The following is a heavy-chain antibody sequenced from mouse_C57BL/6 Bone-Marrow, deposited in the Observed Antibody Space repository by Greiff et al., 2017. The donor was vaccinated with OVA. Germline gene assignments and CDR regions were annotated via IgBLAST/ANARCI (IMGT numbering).Heavy chain of an antibody. Sequence: QVQLQQPGAELVKPGASVKMSCKASGYTFTSYWITWVKQRPGQGLEWIGDIYPGSGSTNYNEKFKSKATLTVDTSSSTAYMQLSSLTSEDSAVYYCAITTVVEREYYYAMDYWGQGTSVTVSS. CDR1: GYTFTSYW. J-gene: IGHJ4*01. CDR2: IYPGSGST. D-gene: IGHD1-1*01. CDR3: AITTVVEREYYYAMDY. V-gene: IGHV1-55*01.